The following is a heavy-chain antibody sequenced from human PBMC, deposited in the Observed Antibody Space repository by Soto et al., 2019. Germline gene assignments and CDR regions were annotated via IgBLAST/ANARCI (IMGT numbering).Heavy chain of an antibody. V-gene: IGHV4-59*01. CDR1: GGSISSYY. CDR3: ARGGDYYGMDA. CDR2: IYYSGST. Sequence: SETLSLTCTVSGGSISSYYWSWIRQPPGKGLEWIGYIYYSGSTNYNPSLKSRVTISVDTSKNQFSLKLSSVTAADTAVYYCARGGDYYGMDAWGQGTTVTVSS. J-gene: IGHJ6*02. D-gene: IGHD2-15*01.